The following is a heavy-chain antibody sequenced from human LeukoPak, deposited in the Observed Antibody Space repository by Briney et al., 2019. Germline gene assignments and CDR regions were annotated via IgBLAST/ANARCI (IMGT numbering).Heavy chain of an antibody. Sequence: PSETLSLTCTVSGGSISSYYWSWIRHPPGKGLECIEYIYYSARTNYSTSITSRVTISVDTSKNQFSLKLSSVTAADTAVYYCETTTVEDAFDIWGQGKIVTVSS. D-gene: IGHD4-11*01. V-gene: IGHV4-59*01. CDR3: ETTTVEDAFDI. J-gene: IGHJ3*02. CDR1: GGSISSYY. CDR2: IYYSART.